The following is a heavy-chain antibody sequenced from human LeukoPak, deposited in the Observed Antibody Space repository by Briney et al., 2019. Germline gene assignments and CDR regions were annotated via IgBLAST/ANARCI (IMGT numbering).Heavy chain of an antibody. J-gene: IGHJ4*02. D-gene: IGHD3-3*01. CDR1: GFTFSSYG. Sequence: GGSLRLSCAASGFTFSSYGMHWVRQAPGKGLEWVAFIRYDGSNKYYADSVKGRFTISRDNSKNTLYLQMNSLRAEDTAVYYCAKDGSIFGFGYFDYWGQGTLVTVSS. CDR3: AKDGSIFGFGYFDY. CDR2: IRYDGSNK. V-gene: IGHV3-30*02.